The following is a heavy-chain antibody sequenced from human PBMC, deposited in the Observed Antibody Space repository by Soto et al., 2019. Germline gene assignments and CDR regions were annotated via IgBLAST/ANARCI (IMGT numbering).Heavy chain of an antibody. CDR1: AFTFANAW. J-gene: IGHJ3*02. CDR2: IKSKADGGST. Sequence: RGALLVSCVASAFTFANAWISWVRQAPGKGLEWVGRIKSKADGGSTHYPDSVKGRFTISRDNSKNTVFLQMNSLTAGDTAVYYCAKATANGGGAFDICGQGTMVTVSS. D-gene: IGHD2-8*01. CDR3: AKATANGGGAFDI. V-gene: IGHV3-15*06.